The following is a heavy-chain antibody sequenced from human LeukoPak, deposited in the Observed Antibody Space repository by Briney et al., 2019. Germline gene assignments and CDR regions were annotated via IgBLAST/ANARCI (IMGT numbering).Heavy chain of an antibody. Sequence: PGGSLRLSCAASGFTFSSYSMNWVRQAPGKGLEWVSSISSSSSYIYYADSVKGRFTISRDNAKNSLYLQMNSLRAEDTAVYYCARDVYGWKTFDYWGQGTLVTVSS. J-gene: IGHJ4*02. CDR3: ARDVYGWKTFDY. V-gene: IGHV3-21*01. CDR2: ISSSSSYI. CDR1: GFTFSSYS. D-gene: IGHD3-10*01.